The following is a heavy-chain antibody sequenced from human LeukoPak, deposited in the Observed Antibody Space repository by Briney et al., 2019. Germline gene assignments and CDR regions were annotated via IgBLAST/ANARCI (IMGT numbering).Heavy chain of an antibody. J-gene: IGHJ4*02. CDR1: GGSFSGYY. CDR3: ARTSIAARPFNY. D-gene: IGHD6-6*01. Sequence: PSETLSLTCAVYGGSFSGYYWSWIRQPPGKGLEWIGEINHSGSTNYNPSLKSRVTISVDTSKNQFSLKLSSVTAADTAVYYCARTSIAARPFNYWGQGSLVTVSS. V-gene: IGHV4-34*01. CDR2: INHSGST.